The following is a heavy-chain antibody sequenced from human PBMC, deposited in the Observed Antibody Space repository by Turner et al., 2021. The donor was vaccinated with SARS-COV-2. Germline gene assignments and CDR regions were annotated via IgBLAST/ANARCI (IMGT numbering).Heavy chain of an antibody. J-gene: IGHJ4*02. Sequence: QLQLQESGPGLVKPSETLSLTCTVSGCSISSSSYYWGWIRQPPGKGLEWMGSIYYSGSTYYNPSLKSRGTISVDTSKIQFSLKLSSVTAADTAVYYCARHKGDYDSSELLGWGQGTLVTVSS. CDR3: ARHKGDYDSSELLG. CDR2: IYYSGST. CDR1: GCSISSSSYY. V-gene: IGHV4-39*01. D-gene: IGHD3-22*01.